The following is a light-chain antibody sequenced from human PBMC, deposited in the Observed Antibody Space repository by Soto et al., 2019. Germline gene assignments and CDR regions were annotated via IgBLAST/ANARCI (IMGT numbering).Light chain of an antibody. CDR1: TVADGSYHY. J-gene: IGLJ1*01. CDR3: LLSFSGAPG. CDR2: AAT. V-gene: IGLV7-46*01. Sequence: QAAVTQEPSLSVTPGGTVTLTCGSSTVADGSYHYPRWFQQRPGQATRTPIYAATDRPSWTPVRLPGSRLGDKAALTLSGAQAEDVAEYYRLLSFSGAPGFGLGTKVTVL.